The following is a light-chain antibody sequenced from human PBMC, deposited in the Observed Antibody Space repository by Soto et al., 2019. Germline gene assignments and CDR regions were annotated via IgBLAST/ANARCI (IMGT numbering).Light chain of an antibody. CDR1: AFDVGGYYH. CDR3: SSYTSRNTLM. V-gene: IGLV2-14*03. J-gene: IGLJ3*02. CDR2: DVS. Sequence: QSALTQPASVSGSPGQSITISCTGTAFDVGGYYHVSWYQQHPGKAPKLVIYDVSYRPSGVSNRFSGSKSGITASLTISGLQAEDEADYYCSSYTSRNTLMFGGGTKLTVL.